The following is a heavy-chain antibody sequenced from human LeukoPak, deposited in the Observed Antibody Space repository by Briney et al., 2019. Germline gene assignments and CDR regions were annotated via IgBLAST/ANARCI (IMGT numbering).Heavy chain of an antibody. CDR3: ARDRAPGGY. V-gene: IGHV3-7*01. J-gene: IGHJ4*02. CDR1: GFTSSSYW. Sequence: PGGSLRLSCAASGFTSSSYWMSWVRQAPGKGLEWVANIKQDGSEQCYVDSVKGRFTISRDNARNSLYLQMNSLRAEDTAVYYCARDRAPGGYWGQGTLVTVSS. CDR2: IKQDGSEQ.